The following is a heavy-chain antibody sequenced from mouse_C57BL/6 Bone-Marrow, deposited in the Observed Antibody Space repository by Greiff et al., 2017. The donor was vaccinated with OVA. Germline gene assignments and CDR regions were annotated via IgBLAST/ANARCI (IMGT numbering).Heavy chain of an antibody. J-gene: IGHJ1*03. V-gene: IGHV1-39*01. CDR3: ASSCEYDVHWYFDV. Sequence: VQLQQSGPELVKPGASVKISCKASGYSFTDYNMNWVKQSNGKSLEWIGVINPNYGTTSYNQKFKGKATLTVAQSSSTAYMQLNSLTSEDSAVYYCASSCEYDVHWYFDVWGTGTTVTVSS. CDR2: INPNYGTT. D-gene: IGHD2-4*01. CDR1: GYSFTDYN.